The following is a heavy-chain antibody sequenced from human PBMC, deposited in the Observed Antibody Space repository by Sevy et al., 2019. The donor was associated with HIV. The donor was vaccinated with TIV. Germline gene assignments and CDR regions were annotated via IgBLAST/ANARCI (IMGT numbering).Heavy chain of an antibody. D-gene: IGHD1-26*01. Sequence: GESLKISCRASGFTFDDYTMSWVRQAPGKGLEWAAFIRSKAYGGTTEYAASVKGRFTISRDESKSIAYLQMNSLKTEDTAVYYCTRVEGAADWGMDVWGQGTTVTVSS. V-gene: IGHV3-49*04. J-gene: IGHJ6*02. CDR1: GFTFDDYT. CDR2: IRSKAYGGTT. CDR3: TRVEGAADWGMDV.